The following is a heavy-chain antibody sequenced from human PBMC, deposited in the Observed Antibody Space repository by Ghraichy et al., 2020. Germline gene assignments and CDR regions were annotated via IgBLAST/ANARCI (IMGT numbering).Heavy chain of an antibody. J-gene: IGHJ4*02. D-gene: IGHD3-9*01. CDR2: IYYTGST. Sequence: SETLSLTCAVSDGSMSSRNHNWGWIRQPPGQGLEWIGRIYYTGSTNYNPSLESRVSMSVDTSKNQFSLQLRSVTAADTAVYYCARHTPDPFTGYLDGFFDSWGQGTLLTVSS. V-gene: IGHV4-39*01. CDR3: ARHTPDPFTGYLDGFFDS. CDR1: DGSMSSRNHN.